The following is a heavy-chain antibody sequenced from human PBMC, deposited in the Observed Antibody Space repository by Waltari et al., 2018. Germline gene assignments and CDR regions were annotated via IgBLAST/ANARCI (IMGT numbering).Heavy chain of an antibody. V-gene: IGHV4-39*07. J-gene: IGHJ4*02. CDR1: GGSISSSSYY. CDR3: AWGKGVTIDY. CDR2: IYYSGST. D-gene: IGHD3-16*01. Sequence: QLQLQESGPGLVKPSETLSLTCTVSGGSISSSSYYWGWIRQPPGKGLEWIGSIYYSGSTYYNPSLKSRVTISVDTANNQSPLKLSSVTAADTAVYYCAWGKGVTIDYWGQGTLVTVSS.